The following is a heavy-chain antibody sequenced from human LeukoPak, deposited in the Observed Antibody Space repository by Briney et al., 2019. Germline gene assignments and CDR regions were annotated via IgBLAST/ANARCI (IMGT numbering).Heavy chain of an antibody. V-gene: IGHV4-34*01. D-gene: IGHD1-26*01. Sequence: SETLSLTCAVYGGSFSGYYWSWIRQPPGKGLEWIGEINHSGSTNYNPSLKSRVTISVDTSKNQFSLKLSSVTAADTAVYYCARGPAGVGATTLYFDYWGQGTLVTVSS. CDR2: INHSGST. J-gene: IGHJ4*02. CDR1: GGSFSGYY. CDR3: ARGPAGVGATTLYFDY.